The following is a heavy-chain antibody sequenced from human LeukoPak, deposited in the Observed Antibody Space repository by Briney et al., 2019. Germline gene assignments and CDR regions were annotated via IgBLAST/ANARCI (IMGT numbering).Heavy chain of an antibody. Sequence: ASVKVSCKASGYTFNGYYMHWVRQAPGQGLEWMGRINPKSGGTNYAQKLQGRVTMTRDTSISTAYMELSRLRSDDTAVYYCARGLEDYYYMDVWGEGTTVTVSS. V-gene: IGHV1-2*06. CDR2: INPKSGGT. CDR3: ARGLEDYYYMDV. D-gene: IGHD5-24*01. J-gene: IGHJ6*03. CDR1: GYTFNGYY.